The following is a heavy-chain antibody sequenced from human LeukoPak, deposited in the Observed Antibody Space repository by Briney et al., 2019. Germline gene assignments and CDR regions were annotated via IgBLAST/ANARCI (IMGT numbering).Heavy chain of an antibody. Sequence: ASVKVSCKASGYTFTGYYMHWVRQAPGQGLEWMGWINPNSGGTNYAQKFQGRVTMTRDTSISTAYMELSRLRPDDTAVYYCARDRGGGSYLGAFDIWGQGTMVTVSS. V-gene: IGHV1-2*02. CDR3: ARDRGGGSYLGAFDI. CDR1: GYTFTGYY. D-gene: IGHD1-26*01. CDR2: INPNSGGT. J-gene: IGHJ3*02.